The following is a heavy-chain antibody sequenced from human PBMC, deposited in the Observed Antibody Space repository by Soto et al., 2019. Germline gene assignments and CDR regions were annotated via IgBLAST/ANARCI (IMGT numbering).Heavy chain of an antibody. CDR3: ARATPRNYFASVSYPRDYYSHGMDV. J-gene: IGHJ6*02. D-gene: IGHD3-10*01. V-gene: IGHV3-48*03. CDR2: ISTSGSSV. CDR1: GFTFSSFG. Sequence: EVQLVESGGGLVKPRGSLRLSCAVSGFTFSSFGMNWVRQAPGKGLEWVGYISTSGSSVFYADSVRGRFTISRDNAKNSLYLQMNSLRAEDTALYYCARATPRNYFASVSYPRDYYSHGMDVWGQGTTVTVSS.